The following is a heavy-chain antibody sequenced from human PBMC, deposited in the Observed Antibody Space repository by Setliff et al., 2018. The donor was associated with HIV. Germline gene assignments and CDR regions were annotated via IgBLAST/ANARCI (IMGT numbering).Heavy chain of an antibody. Sequence: SETLSLTCAVSGGSISSNNWWSWVRQPPGKGLEWIGEIYHSGSTYYNPSLKSRVTISVDTSKNKFSLKLSSVTAADTAVYYCARAKSRLEPTLGWGQGTLVTVSS. CDR3: ARAKSRLEPTLG. V-gene: IGHV4-4*02. J-gene: IGHJ4*02. CDR2: IYHSGST. CDR1: GGSISSNNW. D-gene: IGHD1-1*01.